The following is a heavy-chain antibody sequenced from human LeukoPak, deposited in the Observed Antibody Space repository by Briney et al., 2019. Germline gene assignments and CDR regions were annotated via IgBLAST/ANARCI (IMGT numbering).Heavy chain of an antibody. CDR1: GGSFSGYY. J-gene: IGHJ6*03. CDR2: IYTSGST. Sequence: SETLSLTCAVYGGSFSGYYWSWIRQPPGKGLEWIGRIYTSGSTNYNPSLKSRVTMSVDTSKNQFSLKLSSVTAADTAVYYCARDARTRGYYYYYMDVWGKGTTVTISS. CDR3: ARDARTRGYYYYYMDV. V-gene: IGHV4-4*07. D-gene: IGHD3-10*01.